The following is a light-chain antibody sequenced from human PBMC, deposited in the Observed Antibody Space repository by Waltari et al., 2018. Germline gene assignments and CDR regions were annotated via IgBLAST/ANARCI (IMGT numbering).Light chain of an antibody. CDR1: SRDVGGSNY. CDR3: SSYTTTSVL. Sequence: QSALTQPASVSGSPGQSITISCPGTSRDVGGSNYASWYQQYPGKAPKLIIYEVSNRPSGVSRRFSGSKSGNTASLTISGLQAEDEADYYCSSYTTTSVLFGGGTKLTVL. J-gene: IGLJ2*01. V-gene: IGLV2-14*01. CDR2: EVS.